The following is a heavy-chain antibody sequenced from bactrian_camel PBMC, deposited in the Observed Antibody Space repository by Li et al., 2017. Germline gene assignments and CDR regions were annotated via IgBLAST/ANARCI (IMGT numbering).Heavy chain of an antibody. Sequence: LVESGGGLVQPGGSLRVSCAASGFTFSSYDMSWVRQAPGKGLEWVSLINTGGSNTYYADSVKGRFTISRDNAKNTVYLQMNSLKSEDTALYYCAYTTAYWGQGTQVTVSS. CDR1: GFTFSSYD. CDR2: INTGGSNT. CDR3: AYTTAY. J-gene: IGHJ4*01. V-gene: IGHV3S40*01. D-gene: IGHD2*01.